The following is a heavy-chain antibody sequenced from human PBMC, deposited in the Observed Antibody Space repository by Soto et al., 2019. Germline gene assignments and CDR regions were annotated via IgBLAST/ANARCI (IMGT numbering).Heavy chain of an antibody. CDR2: ISSSGSTI. CDR1: GFTFSSYE. CDR3: ARDGVLRFLEWLGSDYYYYGMDV. Sequence: PGGSLRLSCAASGFTFSSYEMNWVRQAPGKGLEWVSYISSSGSTIYYADSVKGRFTISRDNAKNSLYLQMNSLRAEDTAVYYCARDGVLRFLEWLGSDYYYYGMDVWGQGTTVTVSS. D-gene: IGHD3-3*01. J-gene: IGHJ6*02. V-gene: IGHV3-48*03.